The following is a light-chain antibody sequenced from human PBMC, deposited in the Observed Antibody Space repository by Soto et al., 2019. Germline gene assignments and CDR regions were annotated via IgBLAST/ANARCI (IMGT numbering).Light chain of an antibody. J-gene: IGKJ5*01. CDR1: ESISSQ. CDR3: KKRLSWHIT. V-gene: IGKV3-11*01. Sequence: EIVFTQSPASLSLSPGEGATLSCRASESISSQLVWYPQITGQAHRLLIYDESNRATGVPARLSGSGSGKDFNLNIRRIENEELAVYYCKKRLSWHITLGKGKRREIK. CDR2: DES.